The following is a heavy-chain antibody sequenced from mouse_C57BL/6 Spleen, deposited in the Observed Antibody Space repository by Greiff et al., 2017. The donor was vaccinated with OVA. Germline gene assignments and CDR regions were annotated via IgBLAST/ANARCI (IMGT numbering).Heavy chain of an antibody. Sequence: QVQLQQPGAELVRPGSSVKLSCKASGYTFTSYWMHWVKQRPIQGLEWIGNIDPSDSETHYNQKFKDKATWTVDKSSSTAYMQLSSLTSEDSAVYYCARGTTGYFDVWGTGTTVTVSS. D-gene: IGHD1-1*01. CDR3: ARGTTGYFDV. CDR1: GYTFTSYW. V-gene: IGHV1-52*01. CDR2: IDPSDSET. J-gene: IGHJ1*03.